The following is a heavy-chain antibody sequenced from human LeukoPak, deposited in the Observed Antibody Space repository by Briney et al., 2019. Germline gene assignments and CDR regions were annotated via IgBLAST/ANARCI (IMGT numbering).Heavy chain of an antibody. J-gene: IGHJ4*02. Sequence: SQTLSLTCTVSGGSISSGGYYWNWIRQHPGKGLEWIGYIYYSGSTYYNPSLKSRVTISIDTSKNQFSLKLSSVTAADTAVYYCARGGSWYGSLVYWGQGALVTVSS. CDR2: IYYSGST. CDR1: GGSISSGGYY. D-gene: IGHD6-13*01. V-gene: IGHV4-31*03. CDR3: ARGGSWYGSLVY.